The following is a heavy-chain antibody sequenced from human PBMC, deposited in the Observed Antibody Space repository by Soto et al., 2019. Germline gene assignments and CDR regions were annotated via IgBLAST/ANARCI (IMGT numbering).Heavy chain of an antibody. CDR3: AKDRLMLTMVVVGAFDF. CDR1: GFSFNNHA. Sequence: VQLLESGGGLVQPGGSLRLSCAASGFSFNNHAMTWVRQAPGKGLEWVSGISGSGSTTHYADFVKGRFTIYRDNSKDTLYLQMNSLRPEDTAVYYCAKDRLMLTMVVVGAFDFWGLGTMVTVSS. V-gene: IGHV3-23*01. J-gene: IGHJ3*01. D-gene: IGHD3-22*01. CDR2: ISGSGSTT.